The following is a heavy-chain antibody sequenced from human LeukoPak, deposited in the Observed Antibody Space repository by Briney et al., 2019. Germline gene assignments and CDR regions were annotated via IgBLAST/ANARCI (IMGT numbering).Heavy chain of an antibody. D-gene: IGHD3-16*02. CDR2: IYHSGST. Sequence: SGTLSLTCAVSGGSISSSNWCSWVRQPPGKGLEWIGEIYHSGSTNYNPSLKSRVTISVDNSKNQFSLKLSSVTAADTAVYYCARATGLGELSPDYWGQGTLVTVSS. V-gene: IGHV4-4*02. CDR1: GGSISSSNW. J-gene: IGHJ4*02. CDR3: ARATGLGELSPDY.